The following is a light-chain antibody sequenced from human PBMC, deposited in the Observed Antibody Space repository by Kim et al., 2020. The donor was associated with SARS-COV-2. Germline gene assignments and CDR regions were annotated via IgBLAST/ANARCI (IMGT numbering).Light chain of an antibody. CDR2: TAS. Sequence: DIQMTQSPSSMSASVGDRVTITCRASQDISSWLAWYQQKPGKAPKLLIHTASSLQSGVPSRFSGSGSGTDFTLIISSLQPEDFATYYCQQVDSFPSTLGQGTRLEIK. CDR3: QQVDSFPST. V-gene: IGKV1D-12*01. J-gene: IGKJ5*01. CDR1: QDISSW.